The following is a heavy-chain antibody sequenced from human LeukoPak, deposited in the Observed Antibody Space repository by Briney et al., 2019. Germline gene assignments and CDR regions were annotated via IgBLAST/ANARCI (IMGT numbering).Heavy chain of an antibody. CDR2: IHYSGTT. CDR1: GGSISSSSYY. J-gene: IGHJ4*02. D-gene: IGHD1-26*01. CDR3: ASHTGSYLGGFDQ. V-gene: IGHV4-61*05. Sequence: SETLSLTCTVSGGSISSSSYYWGWIRQPPGKGLELIGYIHYSGTTNYNPSLRSRVTISVDTSKNQFSLKLSSVTAADTAVYYCASHTGSYLGGFDQWGQGTLVTVSS.